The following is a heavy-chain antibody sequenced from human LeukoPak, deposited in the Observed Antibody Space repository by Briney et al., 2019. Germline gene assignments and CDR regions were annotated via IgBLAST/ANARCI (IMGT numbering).Heavy chain of an antibody. CDR2: IPYDGSYK. D-gene: IGHD6-19*01. CDR3: ASHHRIAVVGSEYFQH. CDR1: GFNFGSYA. V-gene: IGHV3-30*04. Sequence: GRSLRLSCAASGFNFGSYAMHWVRHAPGKGLEWVAVIPYDGSYKYYADSVKGRFTISRDNSKNTLYLQMNSLRVEDTAVYYCASHHRIAVVGSEYFQHWGQGTLVTVSS. J-gene: IGHJ1*01.